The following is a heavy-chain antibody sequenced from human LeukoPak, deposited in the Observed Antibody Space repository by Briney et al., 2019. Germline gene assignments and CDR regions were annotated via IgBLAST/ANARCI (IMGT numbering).Heavy chain of an antibody. V-gene: IGHV3-7*01. CDR1: GFTFSSYW. Sequence: TGGSLRLSCAASGFTFSSYWMSWVRQAPGKGLEWVANIKQDGSEKYYVDSVKGRFTISRDNAKNSLYLQMNSLRDEDTAVYYCAPHRDGNYPFDYWGQGTLVTVSS. D-gene: IGHD1-7*01. CDR2: IKQDGSEK. CDR3: APHRDGNYPFDY. J-gene: IGHJ4*02.